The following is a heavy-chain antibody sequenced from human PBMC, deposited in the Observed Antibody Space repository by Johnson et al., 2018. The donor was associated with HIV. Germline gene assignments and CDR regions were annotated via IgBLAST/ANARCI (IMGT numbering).Heavy chain of an antibody. Sequence: VQLVESGGGVVQPGRSLRLSCAASGFTFSSYAMHWVRQAPGKGLEWVADISYDGSNKYYADSVNGRFTISRDNSKNTLYLQMNSLRAEDTAVYYCARVRRESSGWYGTDAFDIWGQGTMVTVSS. CDR3: ARVRRESSGWYGTDAFDI. CDR1: GFTFSSYA. J-gene: IGHJ3*02. D-gene: IGHD6-19*01. CDR2: ISYDGSNK. V-gene: IGHV3-30-3*01.